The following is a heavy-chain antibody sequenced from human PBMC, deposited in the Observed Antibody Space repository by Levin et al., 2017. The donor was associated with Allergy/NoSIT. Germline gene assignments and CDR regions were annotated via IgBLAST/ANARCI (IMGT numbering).Heavy chain of an antibody. Sequence: GGSLRLSCTTSGFTFSNHWMHWVRQAPGKGLVWVSRLNTDGSTTSYADSVKGRFIISRDNAKNTASLEMNSLRDEDTALYYCGRDSGGAAAIYYWGQGTLVTVSS. CDR3: GRDSGGAAAIYY. J-gene: IGHJ4*02. CDR2: LNTDGSTT. CDR1: GFTFSNHW. V-gene: IGHV3-74*01. D-gene: IGHD6-13*01.